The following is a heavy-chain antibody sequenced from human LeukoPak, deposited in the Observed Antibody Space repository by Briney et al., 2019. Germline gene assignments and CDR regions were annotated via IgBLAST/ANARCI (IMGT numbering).Heavy chain of an antibody. V-gene: IGHV4-39*07. J-gene: IGHJ3*02. CDR2: INHSGST. D-gene: IGHD1-26*01. CDR1: GGSVTYTNYY. Sequence: SETLSLTCTVSGGSVTYTNYYWGWIRQPPGKGLEWIGEINHSGSTNYNPSLKSRVTISVDTSKNQFSLKLSSVTAADTAVYYCARGRRGIVGATTLAFDIWGQGTMVTVSS. CDR3: ARGRRGIVGATTLAFDI.